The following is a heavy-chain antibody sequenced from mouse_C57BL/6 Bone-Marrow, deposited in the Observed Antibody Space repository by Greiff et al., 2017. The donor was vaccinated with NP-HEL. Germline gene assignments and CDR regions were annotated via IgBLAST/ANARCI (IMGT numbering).Heavy chain of an antibody. CDR1: GYTFTSYW. CDR2: IDPSDSYT. CDR3: ARGGYSKYYAMDY. V-gene: IGHV1-59*01. J-gene: IGHJ4*01. D-gene: IGHD2-5*01. Sequence: QVQLQQPGAELVRPGTSVKLSCKASGYTFTSYWMHWVKQRPGQGLEWIGVIDPSDSYTNYNQKFKGKATLTVDTSSSTAYMQLSSLTSEDSAVYYCARGGYSKYYAMDYWGQGTSVTVSS.